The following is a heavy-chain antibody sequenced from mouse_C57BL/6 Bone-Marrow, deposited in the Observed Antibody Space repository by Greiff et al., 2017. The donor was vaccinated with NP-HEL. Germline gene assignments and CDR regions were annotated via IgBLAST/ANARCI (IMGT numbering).Heavy chain of an antibody. V-gene: IGHV1-66*01. J-gene: IGHJ3*01. CDR1: GYSFTSYY. Sequence: QVQLQQSGPELVKPGASVKISCKASGYSFTSYYIHWVKQRPGQGLEWIGWIYPGSGNTKYNEKFKGKATLTADTSYSTAYRQLSSRTAEDSAVYYCASPPDGYYGRFAYWGQGTLVTVSA. D-gene: IGHD2-3*01. CDR3: ASPPDGYYGRFAY. CDR2: IYPGSGNT.